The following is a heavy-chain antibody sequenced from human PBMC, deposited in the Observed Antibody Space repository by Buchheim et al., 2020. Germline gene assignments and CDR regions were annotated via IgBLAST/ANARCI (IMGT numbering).Heavy chain of an antibody. D-gene: IGHD4-17*01. V-gene: IGHV4-39*01. CDR1: GGSISSSSYY. J-gene: IGHJ6*02. CDR3: ARTDYGELRYYYYYGMDV. CDR2: IYYSGST. Sequence: QLQLQESGPGLVKPSETLSLTCTVSGGSISSSSYYWGWIRQPPGKGLEWIGSIYYSGSTYYNPSLKSRVSISVDTSKNQFSLKLGSVTAADTAVYYCARTDYGELRYYYYYGMDVWGQGTT.